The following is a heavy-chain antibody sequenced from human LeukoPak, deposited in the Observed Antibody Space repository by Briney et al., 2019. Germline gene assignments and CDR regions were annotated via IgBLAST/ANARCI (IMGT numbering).Heavy chain of an antibody. Sequence: HSGGSLRLSCAASGFTFSSYAMSWVRQAPGKGLEWVSAISGSGGSTYYADSVKGRFTISRDNSKNTLYLQMNSLRAEDTAVYYCAKRRRVLRYFDWLQTGYWYFDLWGRGTLVTVSS. CDR1: GFTFSSYA. J-gene: IGHJ2*01. CDR3: AKRRRVLRYFDWLQTGYWYFDL. D-gene: IGHD3-9*01. CDR2: ISGSGGST. V-gene: IGHV3-23*01.